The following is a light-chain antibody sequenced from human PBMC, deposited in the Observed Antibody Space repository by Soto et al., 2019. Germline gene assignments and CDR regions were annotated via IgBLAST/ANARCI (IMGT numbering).Light chain of an antibody. V-gene: IGKV3-11*01. CDR1: QSVSSY. CDR2: DAS. Sequence: EIVLTQSPATLSLSPGERATLSCRASQSVSSYLAWYQHKPGQAPRLLLYDASKRATGIPARFSGSGSGTDFTLTISSLEPEDFAFYYCQQRSNWPPTWTFGQGTRVEIK. CDR3: QQRSNWPPTWT. J-gene: IGKJ1*01.